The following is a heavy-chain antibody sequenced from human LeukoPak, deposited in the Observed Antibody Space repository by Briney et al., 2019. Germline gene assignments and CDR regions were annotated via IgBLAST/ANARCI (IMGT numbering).Heavy chain of an antibody. CDR2: IYTSGST. CDR3: ARRSSIMAGDV. CDR1: VDTISSGSYY. V-gene: IGHV4-61*02. J-gene: IGHJ6*04. Sequence: SQTLSLTCTVSVDTISSGSYYWSWIRQPAGKGLEWIGRIYTSGSTNYNPSLKSRVTISVDTSKNQFSLKLSSVTAADTAVYYCARRSSIMAGDVWGKGTTVTVSS. D-gene: IGHD6-13*01.